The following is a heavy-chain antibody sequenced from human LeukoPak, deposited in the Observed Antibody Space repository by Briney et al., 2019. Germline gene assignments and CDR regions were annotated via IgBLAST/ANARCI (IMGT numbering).Heavy chain of an antibody. Sequence: SETLSLTCSVSGGPITSSTYYWGWIRQPPGKGLEWIGTIYYSEDTYYNPSLKSRVIISADTSKNQFSLKLSSVTAADTAVYYCARLDYGDYGAFDFWGQGTLVTVSS. CDR3: ARLDYGDYGAFDF. V-gene: IGHV4-39*01. D-gene: IGHD4-17*01. CDR2: IYYSEDT. CDR1: GGPITSSTYY. J-gene: IGHJ4*02.